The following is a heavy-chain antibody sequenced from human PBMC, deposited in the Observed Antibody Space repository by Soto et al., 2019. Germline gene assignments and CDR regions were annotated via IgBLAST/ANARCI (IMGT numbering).Heavy chain of an antibody. V-gene: IGHV3-23*01. CDR2: LSDRGGTT. J-gene: IGHJ4*02. CDR1: GFTFTSYA. Sequence: GGSLRLSCVASGFTFTSYAMNWVRQAPGKGLEWVSALSDRGGTTYYADSVKGRFTISRDNSKSTLYLQMNSLRAEDTAVYYCAKDRNPRIYGDFYFDHWGQGAQVTVSS. CDR3: AKDRNPRIYGDFYFDH. D-gene: IGHD2-21*02.